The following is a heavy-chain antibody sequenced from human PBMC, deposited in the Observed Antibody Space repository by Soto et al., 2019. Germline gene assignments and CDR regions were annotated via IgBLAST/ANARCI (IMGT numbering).Heavy chain of an antibody. D-gene: IGHD2-15*01. CDR1: GGTFSSYA. V-gene: IGHV1-69*13. CDR2: IIPIFGTA. CDR3: ASDGDCSGGSCYSGY. Sequence: ASVKVSCKAAGGTFSSYAISWVRQAPGQGLEWMGGIIPIFGTANYAQKFQGRVTITADESTSTAYMELSSLRSEDTAVYYCASDGDCSGGSCYSGYWGQGTLVTVSS. J-gene: IGHJ4*02.